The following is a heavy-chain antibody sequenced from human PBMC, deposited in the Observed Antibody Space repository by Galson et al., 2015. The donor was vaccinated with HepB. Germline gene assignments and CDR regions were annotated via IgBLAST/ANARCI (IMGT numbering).Heavy chain of an antibody. CDR1: GFSLSTSGMC. D-gene: IGHD3-3*01. CDR2: IDWDDDK. J-gene: IGHJ4*02. Sequence: PALVKPTQTLTLTCTFSGFSLSTSGMCVSWIRQPPGKALEWLARIDWDDDKYYSTSLKTRLTISKDTSKNQVVLTMTNMDPVDTATYYCARTSGWGTIFMVIYDYWGQGTLVTVSS. CDR3: ARTSGWGTIFMVIYDY. V-gene: IGHV2-70*11.